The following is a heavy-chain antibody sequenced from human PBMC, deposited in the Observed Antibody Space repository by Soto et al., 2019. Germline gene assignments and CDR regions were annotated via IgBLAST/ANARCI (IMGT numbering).Heavy chain of an antibody. CDR1: GGTFSSYA. CDR2: IIPIFGTA. D-gene: IGHD1-20*01. V-gene: IGHV1-69*13. Sequence: GASVKVSCKASGGTFSSYAISWVRQAPGQGLEWMGGIIPIFGTANYAQKFQGRVTITADESTSTAYMELSSLRSEDTAVYYCARVTGTYGYYYGMDVWGQGTTVTVSS. CDR3: ARVTGTYGYYYGMDV. J-gene: IGHJ6*02.